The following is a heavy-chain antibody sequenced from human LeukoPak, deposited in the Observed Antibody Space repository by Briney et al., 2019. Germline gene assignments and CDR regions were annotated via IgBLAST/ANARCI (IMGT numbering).Heavy chain of an antibody. J-gene: IGHJ3*01. V-gene: IGHV4-59*08. CDR2: IYYSGST. Sequence: SETLSLTCTVSGGSINGYYWTWIRQPPGKGLEWIGYIYYSGSTNYDPSLKSRVTLSVHTSKNQFSLRLSSVTAADTAMYYCARRRLGDAFDVWGQGTMVAVSS. D-gene: IGHD3-16*01. CDR1: GGSINGYY. CDR3: ARRRLGDAFDV.